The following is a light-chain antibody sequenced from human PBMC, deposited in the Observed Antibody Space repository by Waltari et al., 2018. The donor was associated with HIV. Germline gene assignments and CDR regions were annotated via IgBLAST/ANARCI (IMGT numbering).Light chain of an antibody. J-gene: IGLJ1*01. CDR1: SSDVGGYNY. CDR3: SSYTSSSTYV. Sequence: QSALTQPPSASGSPGQSVTISCTGTSSDVGGYNYVSWYQQHPGKAPKLMIYEVSNRPSGVSNRFSGSKSGNTASLTISGLQAEDEADYYCSSYTSSSTYVFGTGTKVTVL. CDR2: EVS. V-gene: IGLV2-14*01.